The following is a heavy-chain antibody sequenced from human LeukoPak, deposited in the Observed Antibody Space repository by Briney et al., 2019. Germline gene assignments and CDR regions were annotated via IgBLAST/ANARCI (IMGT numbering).Heavy chain of an antibody. CDR2: IYYSGST. J-gene: IGHJ4*02. Sequence: SETLSLTCTVSGGSISSYYWSWIRQPPGKGLEWIGYIYYSGSTNYNPSLKSRVTISVDTSKNQFSLKLSSVTAADTAVYYCARADYDFWSGYSAFDCWGQGTLVTVPS. CDR1: GGSISSYY. V-gene: IGHV4-59*01. CDR3: ARADYDFWSGYSAFDC. D-gene: IGHD3-3*01.